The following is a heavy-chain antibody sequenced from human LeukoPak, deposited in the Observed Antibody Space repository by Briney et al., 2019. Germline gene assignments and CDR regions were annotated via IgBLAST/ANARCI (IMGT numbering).Heavy chain of an antibody. Sequence: GGSLRLSCAASGFTFSSYAMHWVRQAPGKGLEWVAVISYDGSNKYYADSVEGRFTISRDNPKNTLYLQMNSLRAEDTAVYYCARDGGGYDSSGPRFDYWGQGTLVTVSS. CDR3: ARDGGGYDSSGPRFDY. V-gene: IGHV3-30-3*01. CDR2: ISYDGSNK. D-gene: IGHD3-22*01. CDR1: GFTFSSYA. J-gene: IGHJ4*02.